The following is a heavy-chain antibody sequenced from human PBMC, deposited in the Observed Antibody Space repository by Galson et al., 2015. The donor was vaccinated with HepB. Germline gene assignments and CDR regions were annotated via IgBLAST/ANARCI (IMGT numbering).Heavy chain of an antibody. D-gene: IGHD4-17*01. CDR2: INTNTGNP. CDR1: GGTFSSYA. CDR3: ARGGEEADYGDYYWFDP. J-gene: IGHJ5*02. Sequence: SVKVSCKASGGTFSSYAISWVRQAPGQGLEWMGWINTNTGNPTYAQGFTGRFVFSLDTSVSTAYLQISSLKAEDTAVYYCARGGEEADYGDYYWFDPWGQGTLVTVSS. V-gene: IGHV7-4-1*02.